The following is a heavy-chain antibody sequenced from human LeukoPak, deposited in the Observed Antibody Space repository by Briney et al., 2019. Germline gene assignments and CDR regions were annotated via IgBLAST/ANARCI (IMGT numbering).Heavy chain of an antibody. J-gene: IGHJ6*03. CDR1: GGTFSSYA. CDR3: GVGESYYYMDV. D-gene: IGHD1-26*01. Sequence: SVKVSCKASGGTFSSYAISWVRQAPGQGLEWMGGIIPIFGTANYAQKFQGRVTIITDESTSTAYMELSSLRSEDTAVYYCGVGESYYYMDVWGKGTTVTVSS. V-gene: IGHV1-69*05. CDR2: IIPIFGTA.